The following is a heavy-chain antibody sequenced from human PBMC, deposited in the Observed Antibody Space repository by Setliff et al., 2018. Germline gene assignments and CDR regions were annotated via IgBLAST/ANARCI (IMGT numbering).Heavy chain of an antibody. Sequence: GGSLRLSCAASGFTFSNSWMNWVRRAPGKGLEWVTFIRYDGTNKYYADSVKGRFIISRDNSKNTLYLQMNSLRAEDTAVYYCAKAWGSAVAGTPPYYYYGMDVWGQGTTVTVSS. CDR1: GFTFSNSW. CDR3: AKAWGSAVAGTPPYYYYGMDV. D-gene: IGHD6-19*01. CDR2: IRYDGTNK. V-gene: IGHV3-30*02. J-gene: IGHJ6*02.